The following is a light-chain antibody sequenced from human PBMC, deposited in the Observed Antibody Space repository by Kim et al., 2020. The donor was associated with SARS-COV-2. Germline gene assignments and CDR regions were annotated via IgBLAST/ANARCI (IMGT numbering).Light chain of an antibody. CDR3: QSYDSSLSGYV. V-gene: IGLV1-40*01. Sequence: QRVTISCTGSSSNSGAGFDVHWYQQILGPAPQLLIYGNSNRPSGVPDRFSGSKSGTSASLAITGLQAEDEADYYCQSYDSSLSGYVFGTGTKVTVL. J-gene: IGLJ1*01. CDR1: SSNSGAGFD. CDR2: GNS.